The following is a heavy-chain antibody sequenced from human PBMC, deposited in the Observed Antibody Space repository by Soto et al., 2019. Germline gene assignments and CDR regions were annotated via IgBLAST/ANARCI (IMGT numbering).Heavy chain of an antibody. Sequence: GGSLRFSCAASGFTFSNAWMSWVRQAPGKGLEWVGRIKSKTDGGTTDYAAPVKGRFTISRDDSKNTLYLQMNSLKTEDTAVYYCIAVADHYYYYYYMDVWGKGTTVTVSS. D-gene: IGHD6-19*01. CDR1: GFTFSNAW. J-gene: IGHJ6*03. CDR2: IKSKTDGGTT. V-gene: IGHV3-15*01. CDR3: IAVADHYYYYYYMDV.